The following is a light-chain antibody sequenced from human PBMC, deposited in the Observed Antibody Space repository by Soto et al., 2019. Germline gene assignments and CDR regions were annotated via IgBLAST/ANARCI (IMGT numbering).Light chain of an antibody. CDR2: EVT. J-gene: IGLJ2*01. V-gene: IGLV2-14*01. CDR1: RNDVGDYNY. CDR3: NSYTSTSTLV. Sequence: QSVLTQPASVSGSPGQSITIYCTGTRNDVGDYNYVSWYQLHPGKAPKLMIYEVTNRPSGVSNRFSGSKSGNTASLTISGLQAEDEAHYYCNSYTSTSTLVFGGGTKLTVL.